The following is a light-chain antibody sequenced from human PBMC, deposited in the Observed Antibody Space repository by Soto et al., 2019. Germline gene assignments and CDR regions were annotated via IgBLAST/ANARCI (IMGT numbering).Light chain of an antibody. CDR3: QQYGSSPTT. Sequence: GLTQSPTTLSVSPGERATLSCRASQSVSSSYLAWYQQKPGQAPRLLIYGASSRATGIPDRFSGSGSGTDFTLTISRLEPEDFAVYYCQQYGSSPTTFGQGTKVDIK. CDR1: QSVSSSY. V-gene: IGKV3-20*01. CDR2: GAS. J-gene: IGKJ1*01.